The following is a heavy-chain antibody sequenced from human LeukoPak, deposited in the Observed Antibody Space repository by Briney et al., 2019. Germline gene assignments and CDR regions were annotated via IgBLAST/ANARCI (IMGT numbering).Heavy chain of an antibody. Sequence: SETLSLTCTVSGGSISSSSYYWGWIRQPPGKGLEWIGEINHSGSTNYNPSLKSRVTISVDTSKNQFSLKLSSVTAADTAVYYCARRRITIFGVVINWFDPWGQGTLVTVSS. CDR2: INHSGST. J-gene: IGHJ5*02. CDR3: ARRRITIFGVVINWFDP. V-gene: IGHV4-39*07. CDR1: GGSISSSSYY. D-gene: IGHD3-3*01.